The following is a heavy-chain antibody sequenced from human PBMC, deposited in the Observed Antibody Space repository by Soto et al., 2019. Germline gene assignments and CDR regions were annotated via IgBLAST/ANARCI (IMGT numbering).Heavy chain of an antibody. J-gene: IGHJ4*02. CDR1: GYTLTELS. CDR3: ATAQPKYGDYPSFDY. Sequence: ASVKVSCKVSGYTLTELSMHWVRQAPGKGLEWMGGFDPEDGETIYAQKFQGRVTMTEDTSTDTAYMELSSLRSEDTAVYYCATAQPKYGDYPSFDYWGQGTLVTVSS. V-gene: IGHV1-24*01. CDR2: FDPEDGET. D-gene: IGHD4-17*01.